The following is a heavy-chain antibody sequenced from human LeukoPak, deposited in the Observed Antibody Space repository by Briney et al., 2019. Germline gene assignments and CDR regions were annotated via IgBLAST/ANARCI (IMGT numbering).Heavy chain of an antibody. Sequence: SETLSLTCTVSGGSISSYYWSWIRQPAGKGLEWIGRIYTSGSTNYNPSLRSRVTMSVDTSKNQFSLKLSSVTAADTAVYYCATRYSSSWYSRGLDYWGQGTLVTVSS. D-gene: IGHD6-13*01. J-gene: IGHJ4*02. CDR3: ATRYSSSWYSRGLDY. CDR2: IYTSGST. V-gene: IGHV4-4*07. CDR1: GGSISSYY.